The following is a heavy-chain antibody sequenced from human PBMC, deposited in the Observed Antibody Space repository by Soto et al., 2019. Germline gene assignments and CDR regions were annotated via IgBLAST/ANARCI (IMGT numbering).Heavy chain of an antibody. J-gene: IGHJ6*03. CDR3: TSLDVWSGRTYYYYYMDV. Sequence: GGSLRLSCAASGFTFSSYGMHWVRQAPGKGLEWVAVISYDGSNKYYADSVKGRFTISRDNSKNTLYLQMNSLRAEDTAVYYCTSLDVWSGRTYYYYYMDVWGKGTTVTVSS. CDR1: GFTFSSYG. D-gene: IGHD3-3*01. V-gene: IGHV3-30*03. CDR2: ISYDGSNK.